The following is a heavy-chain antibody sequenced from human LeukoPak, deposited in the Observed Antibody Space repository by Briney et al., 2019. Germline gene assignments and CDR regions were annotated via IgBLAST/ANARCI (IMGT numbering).Heavy chain of an antibody. CDR2: IYTSGST. CDR3: ARVAAAGTGAFDI. J-gene: IGHJ3*02. D-gene: IGHD6-13*01. Sequence: SETLSLTCTVSGGSISSGSYYWSWIRQPAGKGLEWIGRIYTSGSTNYNPSLKSRVTISVDTSKNQFSLKLSSVTAADTAVYYCARVAAAGTGAFDIWGQGTMVTVSS. V-gene: IGHV4-61*02. CDR1: GGSISSGSYY.